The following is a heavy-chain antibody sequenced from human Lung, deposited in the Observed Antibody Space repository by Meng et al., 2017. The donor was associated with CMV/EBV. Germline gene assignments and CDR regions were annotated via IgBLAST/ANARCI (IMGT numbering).Heavy chain of an antibody. CDR1: GGSFSGYY. Sequence: SETLSLTCAVYGGSFSGYYWSWIRQPPGKGLEWIGEINHSGSTNYNPSLKSRVTISVDTSKNQFSLKLSSVTAADKAVYYCARRLRFLEWLLYLGWLDPXGQGXLVTVSS. CDR3: ARRLRFLEWLLYLGWLDP. V-gene: IGHV4-34*01. CDR2: INHSGST. D-gene: IGHD3-3*01. J-gene: IGHJ5*02.